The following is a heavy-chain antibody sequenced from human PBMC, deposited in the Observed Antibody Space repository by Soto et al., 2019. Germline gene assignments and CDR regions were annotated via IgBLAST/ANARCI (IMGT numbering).Heavy chain of an antibody. CDR2: IIPLFGTA. CDR3: ARDNSSGGSCYYNGFYP. Sequence: QVQLVQSGAEVKKPGSSVKGSCKASGVTFSSYAISWVRQAPGQGLEWIGGIIPLFGTANYAQKFQGRVTITEDESTRRAYMELSSLRSEDTAVYSCARDNSSGGSCYYNGFYPWGQGALGTVAS. V-gene: IGHV1-69*01. CDR1: GVTFSSYA. D-gene: IGHD2-15*01. J-gene: IGHJ5*02.